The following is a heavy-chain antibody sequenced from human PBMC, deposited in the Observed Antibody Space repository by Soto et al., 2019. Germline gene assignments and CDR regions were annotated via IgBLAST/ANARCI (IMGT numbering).Heavy chain of an antibody. CDR2: IWYDGSNK. V-gene: IGHV3-33*01. CDR1: GFTFSSYG. J-gene: IGHJ3*02. D-gene: IGHD1-26*01. Sequence: GGSLRLSCAASGFTFSSYGMHWVRQAPGKGLEWVAVIWYDGSNKYYADSVKGRFTISRDNSKNTLYLQMNSLRAEDTAVYYCARGSSQGVDAFDIWGQGTMVTVSS. CDR3: ARGSSQGVDAFDI.